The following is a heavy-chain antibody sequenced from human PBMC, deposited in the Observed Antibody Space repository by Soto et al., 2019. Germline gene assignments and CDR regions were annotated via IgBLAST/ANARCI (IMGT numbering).Heavy chain of an antibody. J-gene: IGHJ6*02. D-gene: IGHD6-13*01. CDR1: GYTFTGYY. CDR2: INPNSGGT. V-gene: IGHV1-2*04. Sequence: ASVKVSCKASGYTFTGYYMHWVRQAPGQGLEWMGWINPNSGGTNYAQKFQGWVTMTRDTSISTAYMELSRLRSDDTAVYYCAREGEQQAHGMEVWGQGTKVTVSS. CDR3: AREGEQQAHGMEV.